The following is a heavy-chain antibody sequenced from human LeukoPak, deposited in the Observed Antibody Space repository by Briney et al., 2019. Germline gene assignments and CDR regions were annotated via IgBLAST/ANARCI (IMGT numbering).Heavy chain of an antibody. J-gene: IGHJ4*02. CDR1: GFTFSTYA. D-gene: IGHD5-18*01. CDR2: ISFDGSNK. CDR3: AKEMAPEGYSYGYDY. Sequence: GGSLRLSCAASGFTFSTYAIHWVRQAPGKGLEWVAVISFDGSNKYYADSVKGRFTISRDNSKNTLYLQMNSLRADDTAVYYCAKEMAPEGYSYGYDYWGQGTLVTVSS. V-gene: IGHV3-30*04.